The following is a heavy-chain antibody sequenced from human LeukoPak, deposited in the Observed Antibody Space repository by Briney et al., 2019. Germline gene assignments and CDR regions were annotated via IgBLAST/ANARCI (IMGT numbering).Heavy chain of an antibody. CDR2: IHNSGTT. D-gene: IGHD6-13*01. CDR3: ARPLGSGVSHI. Sequence: SSETLSLTCSVSGGSISSYYWSWIRQPPGKGLEWIAYIHNSGTTNYNPSLRSRVTISLDTSKNQFSLKLSSVTAADTAVYYCARPLGSGVSHIGGQGTMVTVSS. V-gene: IGHV4-59*01. J-gene: IGHJ3*01. CDR1: GGSISSYY.